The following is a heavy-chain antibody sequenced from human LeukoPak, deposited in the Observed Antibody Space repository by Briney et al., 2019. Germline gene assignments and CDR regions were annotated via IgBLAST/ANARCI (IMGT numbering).Heavy chain of an antibody. V-gene: IGHV1-18*01. CDR3: ALNAGYYDSSGYCFDY. J-gene: IGHJ4*02. CDR2: ISAYNGNT. Sequence: GASVKVSCKASGYTFTSYGISWVRQAPGQGLEWMGWISAYNGNTNYAQKLQGRVTMTTDKSTSTAYMELSSRRSEDTAVYYCALNAGYYDSSGYCFDYWGQGTLVTVSS. CDR1: GYTFTSYG. D-gene: IGHD3-22*01.